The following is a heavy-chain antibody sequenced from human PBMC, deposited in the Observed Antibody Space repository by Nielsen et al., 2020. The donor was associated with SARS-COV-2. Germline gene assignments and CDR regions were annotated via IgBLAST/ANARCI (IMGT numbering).Heavy chain of an antibody. CDR1: GYSFTSYW. J-gene: IGHJ4*02. D-gene: IGHD3-22*01. CDR2: IDPSDSYT. CDR3: ARPPDDYDSSGVDY. V-gene: IGHV5-10-1*01. Sequence: GESLKISCKGSGYSFTSYWISWVRQMPGKGLEWMGRIDPSDSYTNYSPSFQGHVTISADKSISTAYLQWSSQKASDTAMYYCARPPDDYDSSGVDYWGQGTLVTVSS.